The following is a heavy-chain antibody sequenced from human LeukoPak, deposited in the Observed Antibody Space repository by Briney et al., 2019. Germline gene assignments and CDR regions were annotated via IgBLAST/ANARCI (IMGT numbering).Heavy chain of an antibody. CDR2: IRYDGSNK. D-gene: IGHD3-10*01. CDR3: AKDGVMVRGVISRFMDV. V-gene: IGHV3-30*02. J-gene: IGHJ6*03. Sequence: GGSPRLSCAASGFTFSSHGMHWVRQAPGKGLEWVAFIRYDGSNKYYADSVKGRFTISRDNSKNTLYLQMNSLRAEDTAVYYCAKDGVMVRGVISRFMDVWGKGTTVTVSS. CDR1: GFTFSSHG.